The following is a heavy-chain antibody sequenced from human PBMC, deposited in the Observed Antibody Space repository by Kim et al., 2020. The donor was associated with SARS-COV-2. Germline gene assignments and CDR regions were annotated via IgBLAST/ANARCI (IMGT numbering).Heavy chain of an antibody. Sequence: DYAAPVKGRFTISRDESKNTLYLQMNSLKTEDTAVYYCTTHLGSGYYLDYWGQGTLVTVSS. J-gene: IGHJ4*02. D-gene: IGHD3-22*01. V-gene: IGHV3-15*01. CDR3: TTHLGSGYYLDY.